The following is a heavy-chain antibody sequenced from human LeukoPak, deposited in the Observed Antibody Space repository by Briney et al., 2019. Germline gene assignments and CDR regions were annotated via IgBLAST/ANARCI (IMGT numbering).Heavy chain of an antibody. CDR1: GGSISSSSYY. CDR3: ALEPSKGGFDP. V-gene: IGHV4-39*01. Sequence: SSETLSLTCTVSGGSISSSSYYWGWIRQPPGKGLEWIGSIYYSGSTYYNPSLKSRVTISVDTSKNQFSLKLSSVTAADTAVYYCALEPSKGGFDPWGQGTLVTVSS. CDR2: IYYSGST. D-gene: IGHD1-1*01. J-gene: IGHJ5*02.